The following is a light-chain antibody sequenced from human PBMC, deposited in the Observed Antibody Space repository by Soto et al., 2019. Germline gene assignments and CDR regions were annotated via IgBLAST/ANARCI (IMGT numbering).Light chain of an antibody. CDR3: QQYYNWWT. V-gene: IGKV3-15*01. Sequence: EILLTQSPATLSLSPGERATLSCRASQSVGNNLAWYQQKPGQAPRLLIYGASTRVTGIPARFSGSGSGTEFTLTISSLQSEDFAVYHCQQYYNWWTFGQGTKVDIK. J-gene: IGKJ1*01. CDR1: QSVGNN. CDR2: GAS.